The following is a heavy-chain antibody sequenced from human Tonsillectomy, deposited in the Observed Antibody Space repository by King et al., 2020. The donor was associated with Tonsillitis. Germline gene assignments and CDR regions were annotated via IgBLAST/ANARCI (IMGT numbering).Heavy chain of an antibody. CDR3: ARIIQPYYDSSGYLGY. J-gene: IGHJ4*02. CDR2: IYHNGST. Sequence: VQLQQWGAGLLKPSETLSLTCAVYGGSFSGYYWNWIRQPPGKGLEWIGEIYHNGSTNYNPSLKSRVTISVETSKNQFSLKLSSVTAADTAVYYCARIIQPYYDSSGYLGYWGQGTLVTVSS. D-gene: IGHD3-22*01. V-gene: IGHV4-34*01. CDR1: GGSFSGYY.